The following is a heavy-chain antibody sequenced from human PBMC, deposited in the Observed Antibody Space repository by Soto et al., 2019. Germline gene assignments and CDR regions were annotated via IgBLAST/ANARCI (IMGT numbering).Heavy chain of an antibody. Sequence: SETLSLTCTVSGDSISSSSYYWGWIRQPPGKGLEWIGSIYYSGSTYYNPSLKSRVTISVDTSKNQFSLKLSSVTAADTAVYYCARHSPAISISDHWGQGTLVTVSS. V-gene: IGHV4-39*01. CDR2: IYYSGST. J-gene: IGHJ4*02. CDR1: GDSISSSSYY. D-gene: IGHD3-3*01. CDR3: ARHSPAISISDH.